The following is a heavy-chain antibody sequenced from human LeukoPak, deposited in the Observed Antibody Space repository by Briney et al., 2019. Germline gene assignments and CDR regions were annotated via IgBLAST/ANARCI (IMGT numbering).Heavy chain of an antibody. J-gene: IGHJ1*01. CDR2: IYYTEST. D-gene: IGHD3-10*01. CDR1: CGSISSYF. V-gene: IGHV4-59*08. Sequence: SETLSLICTVSCGSISSYFWSWIRQPPGKELEWIGYIYYTESTKYNPSLRSRVTISVDTSKKQFSLKLSSVTAADTAVYYCARHSDAAEYFEQWGQGTLVTVSS. CDR3: ARHSDAAEYFEQ.